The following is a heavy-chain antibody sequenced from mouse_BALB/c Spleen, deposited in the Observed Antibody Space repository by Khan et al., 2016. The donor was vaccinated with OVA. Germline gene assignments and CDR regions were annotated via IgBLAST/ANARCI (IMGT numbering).Heavy chain of an antibody. Sequence: EVQLQESGPGLVKPSQSLSLTCTVTDYSITSDYAWNWIRQFPGNKLEWMGYISYSGSTNYNPSLKSRISITRDTSRNQFFLQLNSVTTEDTATYDCARRYYYGHWYFDVWGAGTTVTVSS. CDR2: ISYSGST. CDR1: DYSITSDYA. J-gene: IGHJ1*01. CDR3: ARRYYYGHWYFDV. D-gene: IGHD1-1*01. V-gene: IGHV3-2*02.